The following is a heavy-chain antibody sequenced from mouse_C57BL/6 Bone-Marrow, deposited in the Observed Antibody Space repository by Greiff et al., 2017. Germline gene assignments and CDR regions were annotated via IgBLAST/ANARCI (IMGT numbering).Heavy chain of an antibody. V-gene: IGHV14-4*01. CDR2: IDPENGDT. D-gene: IGHD2-4*01. Sequence: EVQLQQSGAELVRPGASVKLSCTASGFNIKDDYMHWVKQRPEQGLEWIGWIDPENGDTEYASKFQGKATITADTSSNTAYLQLSSLTSEDTAVYYCTTFYDYDGWYFDVWGTGTTVTVSS. CDR3: TTFYDYDGWYFDV. CDR1: GFNIKDDY. J-gene: IGHJ1*03.